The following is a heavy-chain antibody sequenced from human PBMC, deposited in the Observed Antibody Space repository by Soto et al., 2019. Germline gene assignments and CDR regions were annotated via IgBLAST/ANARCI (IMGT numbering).Heavy chain of an antibody. V-gene: IGHV1-69*01. CDR3: ARDGRTLRYLEWPAAFDS. J-gene: IGHJ5*01. Sequence: QVQLVQSGAELRTPGSSVKVSCKASGGTLENLAISWVRQAPGQGFEWMGGVIPVLGTTDYAQKLQGRLTITADESMTTVYMELSGLKSEDTAVYYCARDGRTLRYLEWPAAFDSWGQGTLVTVSS. CDR2: VIPVLGTT. D-gene: IGHD3-3*01. CDR1: GGTLENLA.